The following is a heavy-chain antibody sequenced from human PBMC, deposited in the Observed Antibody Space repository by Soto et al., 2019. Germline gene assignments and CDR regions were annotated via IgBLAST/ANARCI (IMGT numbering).Heavy chain of an antibody. Sequence: PGGSLRLSCAASGFTFSSYAMSWVRQAPGKGLEWVSAISGSGGSTYYADSVKGRFTISRDNSKNTLYLQMNSLRAEDTAVYYCAKSRLDYYDSSTFDYWGQGTLVTVSS. CDR2: ISGSGGST. V-gene: IGHV3-23*01. CDR1: GFTFSSYA. D-gene: IGHD3-22*01. J-gene: IGHJ4*02. CDR3: AKSRLDYYDSSTFDY.